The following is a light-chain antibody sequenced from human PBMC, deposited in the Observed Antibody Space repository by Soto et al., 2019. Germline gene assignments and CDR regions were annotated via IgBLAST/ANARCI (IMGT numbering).Light chain of an antibody. Sequence: EIVLTQSPGTLSLSPGERATLSCRASQSFRNNYLAWYQQKPGQGPSLLIYGASSRATGVPDRFRGVGSGTVFTLTMSRLGPDGSAVYYWRQYGSSPLIFGGGTKVEL. V-gene: IGKV3-20*01. CDR1: QSFRNNY. CDR2: GAS. J-gene: IGKJ4*01. CDR3: RQYGSSPLI.